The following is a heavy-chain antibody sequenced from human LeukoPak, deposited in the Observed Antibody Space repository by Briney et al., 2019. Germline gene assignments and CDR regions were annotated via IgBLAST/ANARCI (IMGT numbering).Heavy chain of an antibody. V-gene: IGHV3-21*01. D-gene: IGHD3-10*01. CDR3: ARDSGFDP. CDR2: ITSTSDSI. J-gene: IGHJ5*02. CDR1: GFAFSTYF. Sequence: GGSLRLSCAASGFAFSTYFMNWVRQAPGKGLEWVSSITSTSDSIYYADSVKGRFTISRDNAKNSLYLQMNGLRAEDTADYYCARDSGFDPWGQGTLVTVSS.